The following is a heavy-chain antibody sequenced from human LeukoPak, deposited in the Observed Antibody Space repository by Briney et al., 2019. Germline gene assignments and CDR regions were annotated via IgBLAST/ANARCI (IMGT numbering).Heavy chain of an antibody. J-gene: IGHJ4*02. CDR1: GGSITSSSYY. Sequence: SETLSLTCTVSGGSITSSSYYWCWIRQPPGKGLEWIGSIYYSGSTYYNPSLKSRVSISVDTSKSQFSLQLNSVTAADTAGYYCARQGSYGSTHYFDYWGQGNLVTVSS. CDR3: ARQGSYGSTHYFDY. V-gene: IGHV4-39*01. D-gene: IGHD5-18*01. CDR2: IYYSGST.